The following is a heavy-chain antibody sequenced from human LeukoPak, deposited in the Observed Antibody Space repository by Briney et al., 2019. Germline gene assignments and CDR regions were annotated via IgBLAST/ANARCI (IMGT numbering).Heavy chain of an antibody. V-gene: IGHV3-30*18. CDR1: GFTFSSYG. CDR2: ISYDGSNK. CDR3: AKDPAVQLEPPNY. J-gene: IGHJ4*02. D-gene: IGHD1-1*01. Sequence: GGSLRLSCAASGFTFSSYGMHWVRQAPGKGLEWVAVISYDGSNKYYADSVKGRFTISRDNSKNTLYLQMNSLRAEDTAVYYCAKDPAVQLEPPNYWGQGTLVTVSS.